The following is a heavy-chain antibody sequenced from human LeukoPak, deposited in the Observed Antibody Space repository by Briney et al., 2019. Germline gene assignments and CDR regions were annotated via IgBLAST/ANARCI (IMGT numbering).Heavy chain of an antibody. CDR3: TRSRSIDYGDYGWFVY. CDR2: IYYSGST. V-gene: IGHV4-38-2*02. CDR1: GYSITSGHY. D-gene: IGHD4-17*01. Sequence: SETLSLTCTVSGYSITSGHYWGWIRQPPGKGLEWIGYIYYSGSTNYNPSLKSRVTISVDTSKNQFSLNLTSVTAADTAVYFCTRSRSIDYGDYGWFVYWGQGTLVTVS. J-gene: IGHJ4*02.